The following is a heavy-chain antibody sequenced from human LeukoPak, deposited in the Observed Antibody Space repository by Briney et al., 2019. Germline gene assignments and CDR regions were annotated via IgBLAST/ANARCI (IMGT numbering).Heavy chain of an antibody. CDR3: TTSPQWLEN. CDR2: IQSETDGGTT. V-gene: IGHV3-15*01. D-gene: IGHD6-19*01. J-gene: IGHJ4*02. CDR1: GFSLSHAW. Sequence: PGGSLRLSCAASGFSLSHAWMTWVRQAPGKGLEWIGRIQSETDGGTTDYAAPVKGRFTISRDDSKNMLYLQMNSLKNEDTAVYYCTTSPQWLENWGQGTLVTVS.